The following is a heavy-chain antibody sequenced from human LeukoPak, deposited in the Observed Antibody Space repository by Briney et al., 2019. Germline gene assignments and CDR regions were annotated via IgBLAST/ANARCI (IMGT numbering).Heavy chain of an antibody. CDR2: VAGSGST. CDR1: GGSLNYYY. D-gene: IGHD4-17*01. J-gene: IGHJ4*02. Sequence: PSGTLSLTCSVSGGSLNYYYWSWIRQPAGRGLEWIGRVAGSGSTNYNPSLRSRATMSVDKTKNQFSLTLTAVTAADTAVYYCVREGRTGDYEGYWGPGTLVTVSS. CDR3: VREGRTGDYEGY. V-gene: IGHV4-4*07.